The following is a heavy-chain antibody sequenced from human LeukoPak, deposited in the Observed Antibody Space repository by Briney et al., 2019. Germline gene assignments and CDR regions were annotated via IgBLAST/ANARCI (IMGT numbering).Heavy chain of an antibody. V-gene: IGHV4-38-2*01. D-gene: IGHD3-3*01. CDR2: IYHSGST. CDR1: GYSISSGYY. Sequence: SETLSLTCAVSGYSISSGYYWGWIRQPPGKGLEWIGSIYHSGSTYYNPSLKSRVTISVDTSKNQFSLKLSSVTAADTAVYYCARQVDDFWSVYYYFDYWGQGTLVTVSS. J-gene: IGHJ4*02. CDR3: ARQVDDFWSVYYYFDY.